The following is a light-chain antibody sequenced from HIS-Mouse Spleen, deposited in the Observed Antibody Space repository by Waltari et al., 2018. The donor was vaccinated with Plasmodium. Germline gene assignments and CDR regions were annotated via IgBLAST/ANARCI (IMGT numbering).Light chain of an antibody. Sequence: EIVLTQSPGPLSLSPGERATLSCSASQSVSSSYLALYQQKPGQAPRLLIYGASSRATGIPDRFSGSGSGTDFTLTISRLEPEDFAVYYCQQYGSSPYTFGQGTKLEIK. CDR2: GAS. J-gene: IGKJ2*01. V-gene: IGKV3-20*01. CDR1: QSVSSSY. CDR3: QQYGSSPYT.